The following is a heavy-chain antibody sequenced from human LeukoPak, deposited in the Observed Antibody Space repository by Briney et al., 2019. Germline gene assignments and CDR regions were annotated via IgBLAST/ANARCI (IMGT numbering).Heavy chain of an antibody. V-gene: IGHV4-59*08. CDR3: ASSDWPYYFDF. CDR2: IYHTGSL. CDR1: TGSIRSYY. D-gene: IGHD3-9*01. Sequence: SETLSLTCTVSTGSIRSYYWSWIRQTPGKGLEWIAFIYHTGSLKYNPSLKSRVTIPLDTSKNQFSLNLSAVTAADTAIYYCASSDWPYYFDFWGQGTLVTVSS. J-gene: IGHJ4*02.